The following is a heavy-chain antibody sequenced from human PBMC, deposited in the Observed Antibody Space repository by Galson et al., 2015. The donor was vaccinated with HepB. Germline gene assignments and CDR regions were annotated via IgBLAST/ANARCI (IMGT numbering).Heavy chain of an antibody. D-gene: IGHD5-18*01. CDR2: IWYDGSNK. J-gene: IGHJ6*02. V-gene: IGHV3-33*01. Sequence: SLRLSCAASGFTFSRSGMHWVRQAPGKGLEWVAVIWYDGSNKYYGDSVKGRFTISRDNFKNTLYLQMNNLRAEDTAVYYCARALDTFYGMDVWGQGTSVTVSS. CDR3: ARALDTFYGMDV. CDR1: GFTFSRSG.